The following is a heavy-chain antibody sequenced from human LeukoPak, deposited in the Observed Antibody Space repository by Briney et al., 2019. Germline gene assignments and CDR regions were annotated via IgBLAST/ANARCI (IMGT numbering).Heavy chain of an antibody. CDR3: ARGYCSGGSCYSLYYFDY. Sequence: GASVKVSCKASGGTFSSYAISWVRQAPGQGLEWMGRIIPILGIANYAQKFQGRVTITADKSTTTVYMELSSLRSEDSAVYYCARGYCSGGSCYSLYYFDYWGEGTLVTVSS. CDR1: GGTFSSYA. V-gene: IGHV1-69*04. CDR2: IIPILGIA. D-gene: IGHD2-15*01. J-gene: IGHJ4*02.